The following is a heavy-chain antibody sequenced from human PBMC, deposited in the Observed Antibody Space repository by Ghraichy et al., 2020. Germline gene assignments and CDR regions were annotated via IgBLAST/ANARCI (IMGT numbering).Heavy chain of an antibody. CDR2: ISHTGTP. CDR3: ARDREYGFHDS. J-gene: IGHJ4*02. Sequence: SETLSLTCSVYGFSIKNGYYWGWIRQPPGKGLEWIGRISHTGTPYYAPSLKSRLTISIDTSRNQFSLQLTSVTAADTALYFCARDREYGFHDSWGQGTLVTVSS. V-gene: IGHV4-38-2*02. CDR1: GFSIKNGYY. D-gene: IGHD3-10*01.